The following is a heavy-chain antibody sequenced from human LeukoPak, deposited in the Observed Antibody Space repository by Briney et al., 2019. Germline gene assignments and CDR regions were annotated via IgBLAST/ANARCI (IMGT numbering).Heavy chain of an antibody. CDR2: INPSGGST. D-gene: IGHD4-17*01. CDR1: GGTFSSYA. V-gene: IGHV1-46*01. J-gene: IGHJ4*02. CDR3: ARLPRNYGDYVAY. Sequence: ASVKVSCKASGGTFSSYAISWVRQAPGEGLEWMGIINPSGGSTSYAQKFQGRVTVTRDTSISTAYMELSRLRSDDTAIYYCARLPRNYGDYVAYWGQGTLVTVSS.